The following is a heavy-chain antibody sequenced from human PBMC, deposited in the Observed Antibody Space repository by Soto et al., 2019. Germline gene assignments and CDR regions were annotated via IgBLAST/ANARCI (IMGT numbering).Heavy chain of an antibody. CDR2: IFFGGTT. J-gene: IGHJ6*02. CDR3: VRHGGYGSGSYIYYYALDV. V-gene: IGHV4-39*01. CDR1: GGSISNGYSY. D-gene: IGHD3-10*01. Sequence: SETLSLTCTVSGGSISNGYSYWGWVRQPPGKGLEWIGSIFFGGTTNYNPSLKSRVTISIDTSKIHFSLKLTSVTAADTAVYYCVRHGGYGSGSYIYYYALDVWGQGTPVTVSS.